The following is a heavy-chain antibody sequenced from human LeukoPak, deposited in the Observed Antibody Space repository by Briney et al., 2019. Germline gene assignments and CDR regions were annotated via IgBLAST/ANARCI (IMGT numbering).Heavy chain of an antibody. CDR2: IYYSGST. V-gene: IGHV4-28*01. Sequence: SETLSLTCAVSGYSISSSNWWGWIRQPPGKGLEWIGYIYYSGSTYYNPSLKSRVTMSVDTSKNQFSLKLSSVTAADTAVYYCARGSGWWGPPAYYFDYWGQGTLVTVSS. D-gene: IGHD6-19*01. J-gene: IGHJ4*02. CDR3: ARGSGWWGPPAYYFDY. CDR1: GYSISSSNW.